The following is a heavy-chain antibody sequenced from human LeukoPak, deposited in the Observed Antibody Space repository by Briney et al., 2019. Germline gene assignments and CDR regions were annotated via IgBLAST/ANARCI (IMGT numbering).Heavy chain of an antibody. J-gene: IGHJ5*02. CDR2: ISYDGSVK. D-gene: IGHD3-10*01. V-gene: IGHV3-30*04. CDR1: AFTFSSYA. Sequence: GGSLRLSCAASAFTFSSYAIHWVRQAPGKGLEWVAAISYDGSVKNYADSVKGRFTISRDNSKNTLYLQMNSLRAEDTAVYYCAKLSLGSGSYNWFDPWGQGTLVTVSS. CDR3: AKLSLGSGSYNWFDP.